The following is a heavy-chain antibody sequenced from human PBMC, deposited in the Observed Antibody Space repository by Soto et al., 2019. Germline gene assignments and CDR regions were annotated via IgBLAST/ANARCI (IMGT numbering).Heavy chain of an antibody. Sequence: SETLSLTCAVYGASLSAYYWTWIRQPPVNGLEWTGKIYHGGSTNYNPPLKSRATISVDTSKNQFSLKLSSVTAADTAVYYCARALQLAGRYFDYWGQESRVTVSS. D-gene: IGHD6-6*01. CDR1: GASLSAYY. CDR2: IYHGGST. J-gene: IGHJ4*02. CDR3: ARALQLAGRYFDY. V-gene: IGHV4-34*01.